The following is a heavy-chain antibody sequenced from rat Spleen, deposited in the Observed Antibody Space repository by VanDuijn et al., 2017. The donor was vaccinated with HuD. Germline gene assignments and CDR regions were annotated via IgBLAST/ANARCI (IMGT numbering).Heavy chain of an antibody. V-gene: IGHV5-22*01. Sequence: EVQLVESDGGLVQPGRSLKLSCAASGFTFSDYYMAWVRQAPKKGLEWVASISYEGSGTYYGDSVKGRFTISRDNAKSTLYLQMNSLRSEDTATYYCARLSGLDYVMDAWGQGASVTASS. CDR2: ISYEGSGT. CDR3: ARLSGLDYVMDA. D-gene: IGHD4-3*01. J-gene: IGHJ4*01. CDR1: GFTFSDYY.